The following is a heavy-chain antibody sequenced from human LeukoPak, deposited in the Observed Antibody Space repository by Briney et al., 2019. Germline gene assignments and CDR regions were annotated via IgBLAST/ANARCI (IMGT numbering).Heavy chain of an antibody. CDR3: ARASGYSYGPRD. CDR1: GGSISSSSYY. D-gene: IGHD5-18*01. CDR2: IYYSGST. Sequence: SETLSLTCTVSGGSISSSSYYWGWIRQPPGKGLEWIGYIYYSGSTNYNPSLKSRVTISVDTSKNQFSLKLSSVTAADTAVYYCARASGYSYGPRDWGQGTLVTVSS. J-gene: IGHJ4*02. V-gene: IGHV4-39*07.